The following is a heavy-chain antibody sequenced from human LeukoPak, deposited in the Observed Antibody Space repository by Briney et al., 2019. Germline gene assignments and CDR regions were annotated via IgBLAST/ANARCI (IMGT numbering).Heavy chain of an antibody. CDR2: ITSGGNT. V-gene: IGHV3-23*01. J-gene: IGHJ4*02. CDR3: AKAYDSSPAEY. Sequence: GGSLRLSCAASGFTFSSYGMHWVRQAPGQGLEWVSGITSGGNTYYADSVKGRFTVSRDNSKNTLFLQMNSLRAEDTALYYCAKAYDSSPAEYWGQGTLVTVSS. D-gene: IGHD3-22*01. CDR1: GFTFSSYG.